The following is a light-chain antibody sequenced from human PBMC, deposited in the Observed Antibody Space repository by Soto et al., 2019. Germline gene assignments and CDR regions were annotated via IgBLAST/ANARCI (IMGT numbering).Light chain of an antibody. CDR2: KAS. Sequence: DTQMTQSPSTLSGSAGDRVTITCRASQSISSCLAWYQQKPGEAPKLLIYKASSLESGVPSRFSGSGSGTDFTLTLSSLQAYDFATYFCHQYYSFPYTFGQGTKLEIK. CDR3: HQYYSFPYT. V-gene: IGKV1-5*03. CDR1: QSISSC. J-gene: IGKJ2*01.